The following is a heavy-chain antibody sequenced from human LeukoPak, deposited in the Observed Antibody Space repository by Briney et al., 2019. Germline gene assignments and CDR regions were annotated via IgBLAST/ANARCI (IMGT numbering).Heavy chain of an antibody. D-gene: IGHD2-2*01. CDR1: GGSFSGYY. Sequence: SETLSLTCAVYGGSFSGYYWSWIRQPPGKGLEWIGEINHSRSTNYNPSLKSRVTISVDTSKNQFSLKLSSVTAADTAVYYCARGEPAAMLWGYYYYYYGMDVWGQGTTVTVSS. CDR3: ARGEPAAMLWGYYYYYYGMDV. CDR2: INHSRST. J-gene: IGHJ6*02. V-gene: IGHV4-34*01.